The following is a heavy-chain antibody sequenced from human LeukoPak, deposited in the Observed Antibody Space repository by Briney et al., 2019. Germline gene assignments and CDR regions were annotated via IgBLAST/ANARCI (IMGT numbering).Heavy chain of an antibody. CDR3: ARTGGYCSGGSCYSNWFDP. D-gene: IGHD2-15*01. Sequence: ASVKVSCKASGYTFTGYYMHWVRQAPGQGLEWMGRINPNSGGTNLAQKFQGRVTMTRDTSISTAYMELTRLRSNDTAVYYCARTGGYCSGGSCYSNWFDPWGQGTLVTVSS. J-gene: IGHJ5*02. CDR2: INPNSGGT. V-gene: IGHV1-2*06. CDR1: GYTFTGYY.